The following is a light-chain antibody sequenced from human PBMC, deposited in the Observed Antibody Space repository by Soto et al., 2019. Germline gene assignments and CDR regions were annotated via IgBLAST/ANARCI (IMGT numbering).Light chain of an antibody. CDR2: GAS. CDR3: QQYNNWPLT. CDR1: QSVSSN. J-gene: IGKJ4*01. V-gene: IGKV3-15*01. Sequence: EIVMTQSPATLSVSPGERATLSCRASQSVSSNLAWYQQKPGQAPRLLIYGASTRATGIQARFRGSGSGTEFTLTISSLQSEDFAVYYCQQYNNWPLTFGGGTKVEIK.